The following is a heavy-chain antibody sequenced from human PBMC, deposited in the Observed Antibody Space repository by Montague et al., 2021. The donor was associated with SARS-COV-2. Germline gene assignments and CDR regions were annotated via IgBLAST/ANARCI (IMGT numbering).Heavy chain of an antibody. Sequence: SLRLSCATSGFTFNTYALHWVRQTPGKGLEWVAVISYDGTKTYYAASVKGRFTISRDTSKNTVYLQMNSLRVEDTALYYCARERALRYYYGSGIEFWSQGTLDTVSS. J-gene: IGHJ4*02. CDR2: ISYDGTKT. D-gene: IGHD3-10*01. V-gene: IGHV3-30*04. CDR3: ARERALRYYYGSGIEF. CDR1: GFTFNTYA.